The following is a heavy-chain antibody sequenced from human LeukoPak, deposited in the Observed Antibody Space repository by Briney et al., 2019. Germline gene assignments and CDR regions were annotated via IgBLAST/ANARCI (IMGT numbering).Heavy chain of an antibody. V-gene: IGHV3-7*01. J-gene: IGHJ3*02. Sequence: GGSLRLSCAVSGFTFSNYWMSWVRQAPGKGLEWVANIKQDGSEKYYVDSVKGRFTVSRDNAKNSLFLQMNSLRAEDTAVYYCARDGDLGATITGAFDIWGQGTMVTVSS. CDR1: GFTFSNYW. CDR2: IKQDGSEK. CDR3: ARDGDLGATITGAFDI. D-gene: IGHD5-24*01.